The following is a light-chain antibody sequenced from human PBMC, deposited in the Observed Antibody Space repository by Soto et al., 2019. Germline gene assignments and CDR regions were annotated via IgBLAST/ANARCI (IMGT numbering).Light chain of an antibody. J-gene: IGKJ1*01. CDR2: GAS. CDR1: QSVSGSY. V-gene: IGKV3-20*01. Sequence: EIVLTQSPGTLSLSPGEIATLSCRASQSVSGSYLAWYQQKPGQAPRLLIYGASSRATGIPDRFSGSGSGTDFTLTISRLEPEDFAVYYCQQYGSSPWTFGQGTKVEIK. CDR3: QQYGSSPWT.